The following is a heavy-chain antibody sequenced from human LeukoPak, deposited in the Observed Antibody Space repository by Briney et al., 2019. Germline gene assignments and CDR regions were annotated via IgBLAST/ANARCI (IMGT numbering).Heavy chain of an antibody. D-gene: IGHD6-13*01. V-gene: IGHV4-59*01. J-gene: IGHJ3*02. Sequence: SETLSLTCTVSGGSISTYYWNWIRQPPGKGLEWIGYIYYSGTTNYNPSLKSRVTISVDTSKNQFSLKLSSVTAADTAVYYCARDSYSSSWGDAFDIWGQGTMVTVSS. CDR1: GGSISTYY. CDR3: ARDSYSSSWGDAFDI. CDR2: IYYSGTT.